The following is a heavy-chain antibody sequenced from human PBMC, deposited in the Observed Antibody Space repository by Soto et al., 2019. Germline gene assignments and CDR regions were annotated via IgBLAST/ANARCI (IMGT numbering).Heavy chain of an antibody. V-gene: IGHV4-61*08. CDR3: AREMATIGIDY. Sequence: SETLSLTCTVSGGSISSGGYYWSWIRQHPGKGLELIGYHYYSGSPNYNPPLKRRVTISVDTSKNQFSLKLSSVTAADTAVYYCAREMATIGIDYWGQGTLVTVSS. D-gene: IGHD5-12*01. J-gene: IGHJ4*02. CDR2: HYYSGSP. CDR1: GGSISSGGYY.